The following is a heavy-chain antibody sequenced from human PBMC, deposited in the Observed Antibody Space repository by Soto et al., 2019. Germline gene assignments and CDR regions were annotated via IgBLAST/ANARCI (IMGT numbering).Heavy chain of an antibody. J-gene: IGHJ4*02. V-gene: IGHV4-39*01. Sequence: SETLSLTCTVSGGSMSTTNYLWDWIRQPPGKGPEWIGSGPTNYNPSLRGRATISLDTPKNQFSLKLTSVTAADMAVYYCATYGGDTGRFDYWGQGILVTVSS. D-gene: IGHD4-17*01. CDR3: ATYGGDTGRFDY. CDR2: SGPT. CDR1: GGSMSTTNYL.